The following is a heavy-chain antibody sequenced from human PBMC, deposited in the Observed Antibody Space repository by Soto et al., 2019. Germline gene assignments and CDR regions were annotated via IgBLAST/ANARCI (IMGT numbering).Heavy chain of an antibody. D-gene: IGHD6-25*01. Sequence: AQTLSLTCAISGDSVSSNSAALNWIRQSPSRGLEWLGRTYYRSKWYNDYAVSVKSRITINPDTSKNQFSLQLNSVTPEDTAVYYCAMGLIGSSGWNWFDPWGQGTLVTVSS. J-gene: IGHJ5*02. CDR1: GDSVSSNSAA. CDR2: TYYRSKWYN. CDR3: AMGLIGSSGWNWFDP. V-gene: IGHV6-1*01.